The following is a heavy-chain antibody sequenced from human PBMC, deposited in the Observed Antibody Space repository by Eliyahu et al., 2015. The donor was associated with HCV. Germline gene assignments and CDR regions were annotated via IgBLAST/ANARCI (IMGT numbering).Heavy chain of an antibody. Sequence: EVQLVESGGGLVKPGGSLRLSCAASGFXFSSYSMNWVRQAPGKGLEWVSSISSSSSYIYYADSVKGRFTISRDNAKNSLYLQMNSLRAEDTAVYYCARERDSIAAAAFDYWGQGTLVTVSS. D-gene: IGHD6-13*01. V-gene: IGHV3-21*01. CDR2: ISSSSSYI. CDR3: ARERDSIAAAAFDY. J-gene: IGHJ4*02. CDR1: GFXFSSYS.